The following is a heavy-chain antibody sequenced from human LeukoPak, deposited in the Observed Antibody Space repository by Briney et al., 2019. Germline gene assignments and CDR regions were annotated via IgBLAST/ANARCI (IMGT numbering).Heavy chain of an antibody. V-gene: IGHV3-23*01. CDR2: ISGSGCNT. J-gene: IGHJ4*02. CDR1: GFTFSSYA. CDR3: ANQLDYYGSGSYPSPFDY. Sequence: GGSLRLSSAASGFTFSSYARSWVRQAPGKGLEWGSAISGSGCNTYYADSVKGRVTISRDSSKNTLYLRRNSVIAEDTAVYCCANQLDYYGSGSYPSPFDYWGQGTLVTVSS. D-gene: IGHD3-10*01.